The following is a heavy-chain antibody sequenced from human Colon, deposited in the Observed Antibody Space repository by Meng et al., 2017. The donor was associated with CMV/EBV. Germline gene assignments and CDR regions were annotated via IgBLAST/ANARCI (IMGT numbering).Heavy chain of an antibody. Sequence: QVQLQQWGAGLLKSSEXLSLTCAIYGGSISAYYWTWIRQPPGKGLEWIGESNHGGSTTYNPSLNSRVTISVDTSKMQFSLQLTSVTAADTGLYYCASGNGYSSGGRLFDSGGHGTLVTVSS. CDR1: GGSISAYY. D-gene: IGHD5-24*01. CDR3: ASGNGYSSGGRLFDS. V-gene: IGHV4-34*01. J-gene: IGHJ4*01. CDR2: SNHGGST.